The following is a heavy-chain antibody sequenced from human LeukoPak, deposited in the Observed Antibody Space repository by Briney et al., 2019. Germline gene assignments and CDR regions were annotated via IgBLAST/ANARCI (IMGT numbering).Heavy chain of an antibody. J-gene: IGHJ4*02. CDR3: ARHLNNCGDDCYIFDY. CDR2: IYYSGST. D-gene: IGHD2-21*01. Sequence: SETLSLTCTVSGGTIFSYYWSWIRQPPGKGLEWMGYIYYSGSTNYNPSLKSRVTISVDTSKNQFSLRVSSVTAADTAVYYCARHLNNCGDDCYIFDYWGQGTLVTVSS. CDR1: GGTIFSYY. V-gene: IGHV4-59*08.